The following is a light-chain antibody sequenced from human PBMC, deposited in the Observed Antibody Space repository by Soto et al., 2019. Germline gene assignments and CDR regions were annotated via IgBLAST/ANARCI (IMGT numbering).Light chain of an antibody. CDR1: SSDVGGYNY. J-gene: IGLJ1*01. Sequence: QSVLTQPASVSGSDGQSITISCTGTSSDVGGYNYVSWYQQHPGKAPKLMIYEVSNRPSGVSNRFSGAKSDNTASLTISGLQGDDEADYYCSSYTSNNTFYVFGTGTKLTVL. CDR2: EVS. V-gene: IGLV2-14*01. CDR3: SSYTSNNTFYV.